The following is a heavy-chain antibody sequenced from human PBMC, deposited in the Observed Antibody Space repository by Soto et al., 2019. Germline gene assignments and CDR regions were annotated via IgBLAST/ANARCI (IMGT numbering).Heavy chain of an antibody. J-gene: IGHJ2*01. CDR1: GGTFSSYT. V-gene: IGHV1-69*12. D-gene: IGHD5-12*01. Sequence: QVQLVQSGAAVKKPGSSVTVSYKASGGTFSSYTISWVRQAPGQGLEWMGGIIPIFGTANYAQKFQGRVTITADESTSTAYMELSSLRSEDTAVYYCARGNHRWLQLWYFDLWGRGTLVTVSS. CDR2: IIPIFGTA. CDR3: ARGNHRWLQLWYFDL.